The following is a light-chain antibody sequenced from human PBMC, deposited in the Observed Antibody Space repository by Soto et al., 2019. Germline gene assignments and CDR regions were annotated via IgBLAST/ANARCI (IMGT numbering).Light chain of an antibody. V-gene: IGKV3-20*01. CDR3: QQCGSSPYT. J-gene: IGKJ3*01. CDR2: GAS. CDR1: HSLSSRL. Sequence: TQSPGTLCLSTGVKAPLSCRDRHSLSSRLLAWYQQKHGQAPRLLLYGASSRATGIPDKFSGTGSGTDFTLTISRLEPGDFAVYCCQQCGSSPYTLGLGTKVYIK.